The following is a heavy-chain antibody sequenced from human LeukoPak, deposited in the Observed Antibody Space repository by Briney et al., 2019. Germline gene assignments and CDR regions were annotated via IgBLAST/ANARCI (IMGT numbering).Heavy chain of an antibody. CDR1: GYTFTSYS. J-gene: IGHJ4*02. D-gene: IGHD3-16*01. CDR2: ISAYNGNT. CDR3: AREGRLTPWLGY. Sequence: AAVKVSCKASGYTFTSYSICWVCQAPEQGLEWMGWISAYNGNTNCAQKLQGRVTMTTDTSTSTAYMELRSLRSDDTAVYYCAREGRLTPWLGYWGQGSMVTDSS. V-gene: IGHV1-18*01.